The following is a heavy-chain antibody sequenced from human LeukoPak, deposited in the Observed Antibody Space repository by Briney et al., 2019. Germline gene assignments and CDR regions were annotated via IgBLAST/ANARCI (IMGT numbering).Heavy chain of an antibody. CDR1: GFTFSTYG. V-gene: IGHV3-30*03. CDR3: ARDSDVAAALYFFDN. Sequence: GGSLRLSCAASGFTFSTYGMHWVRQAPGKGLEWVAVISYNGNNKYHADSVKGRFTISRDNSKNTLYLQMNSLRAEDTAVYYCARDSDVAAALYFFDNWGQGTLVTVSS. D-gene: IGHD6-19*01. J-gene: IGHJ4*02. CDR2: ISYNGNNK.